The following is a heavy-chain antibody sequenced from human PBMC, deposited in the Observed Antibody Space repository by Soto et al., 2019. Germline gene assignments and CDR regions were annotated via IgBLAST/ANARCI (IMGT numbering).Heavy chain of an antibody. J-gene: IGHJ5*02. CDR1: GASINNNDYY. D-gene: IGHD3-16*01. V-gene: IGHV4-31*03. CDR3: ARDLGLLGTGNWFDP. CDR2: IYYSGST. Sequence: SETLSLTCTVSGASINNNDYYWSWIRQHPGKGLEWIGYIYYSGSTYYNPSLKSRVTISVDTSKNQFSLKLSSVTAADTAVYYCARDLGLLGTGNWFDPWGQGTLVTVSS.